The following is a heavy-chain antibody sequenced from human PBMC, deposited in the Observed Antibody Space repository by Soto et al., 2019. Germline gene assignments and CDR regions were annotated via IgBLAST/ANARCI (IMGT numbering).Heavy chain of an antibody. J-gene: IGHJ4*02. CDR3: ARRGFLAAVDY. V-gene: IGHV3-33*01. CDR2: IWYDGSNK. D-gene: IGHD2-15*01. Sequence: SLRLSCAASGFTFSSYGMHWVRQAPGKGLEWVAVIWYDGSNKYYADSVKGRFTISRDNSKNTLYLQMNSLRAEDTAVYYCARRGFLAAVDYWGQGXLVTVYS. CDR1: GFTFSSYG.